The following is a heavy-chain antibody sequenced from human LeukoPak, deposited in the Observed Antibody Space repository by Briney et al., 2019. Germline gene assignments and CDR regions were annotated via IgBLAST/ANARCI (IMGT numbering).Heavy chain of an antibody. D-gene: IGHD3-10*01. CDR1: GGSFSGYY. CDR3: ARGAWFGKSPIYGMDV. CDR2: INHSGST. Sequence: SETLSLTCAVYGGSFSGYYWSWIRQPPGKGLEWIGEINHSGSTNYNPSLKSRVTISVDTSKNQFSLKLSSVTAADTAVYYCARGAWFGKSPIYGMDVWGQGTTVTVSS. J-gene: IGHJ6*02. V-gene: IGHV4-34*01.